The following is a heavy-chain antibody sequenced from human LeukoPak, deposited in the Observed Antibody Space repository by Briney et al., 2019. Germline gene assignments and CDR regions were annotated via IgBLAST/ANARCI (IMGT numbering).Heavy chain of an antibody. D-gene: IGHD5-18*01. J-gene: IGHJ1*01. CDR1: GYTFTSYG. CDR3: ATRGGYNYGFQH. V-gene: IGHV1-18*01. Sequence: ASVKVSCKASGYTFTSYGISWVRQAPGQGLEWMGWISAYSGDTNYAQKFQGRATMTTDTSTSTAYMELRSLSSDDTAVYYCATRGGYNYGFQHWGQGTLVTVSS. CDR2: ISAYSGDT.